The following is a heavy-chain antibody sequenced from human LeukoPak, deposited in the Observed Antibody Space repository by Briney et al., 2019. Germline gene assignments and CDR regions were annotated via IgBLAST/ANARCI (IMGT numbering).Heavy chain of an antibody. D-gene: IGHD5-18*01. V-gene: IGHV4-39*01. CDR1: GGSISSSSYY. J-gene: IGHJ4*02. CDR3: ARHVDTATDYFDY. CDR2: IYYSGNS. Sequence: SETLSLTCTVSGGSISSSSYYWGWIREPPGKGLVWIGSIYYSGNSYYNPSLKSRVTISVHTSKNQFSLKLSSVTAADTAVYYCARHVDTATDYFDYWGQGTLVTVSS.